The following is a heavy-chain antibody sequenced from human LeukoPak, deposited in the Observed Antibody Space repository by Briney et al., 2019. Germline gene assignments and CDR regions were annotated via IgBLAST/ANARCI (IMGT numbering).Heavy chain of an antibody. J-gene: IGHJ4*02. Sequence: SETLSLTCTVSGGSISSYYWSWIRQPPGKGLEWIGYIYYSGSTNYNPSLKSRVTISVDTSKNQFSLKLSSVTAADTAVYYCATWPRGDSGYDWGYWGQGTLVTVSS. CDR3: ATWPRGDSGYDWGY. CDR2: IYYSGST. CDR1: GGSISSYY. V-gene: IGHV4-59*01. D-gene: IGHD5-12*01.